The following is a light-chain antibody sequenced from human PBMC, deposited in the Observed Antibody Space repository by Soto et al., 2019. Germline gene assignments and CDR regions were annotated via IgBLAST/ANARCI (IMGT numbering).Light chain of an antibody. J-gene: IGKJ1*01. CDR3: QQSYTTPWT. CDR1: QSISNY. V-gene: IGKV1-39*01. CDR2: TTS. Sequence: DIQMTQSPSSLSASVGDRVTITCRASQSISNYLHWYQQKPGRAPRLLIYTTSSLQSGVPSKFSGSASGTDFTLTISSLQPEDFATYYCQQSYTTPWTFCQRTNVDIK.